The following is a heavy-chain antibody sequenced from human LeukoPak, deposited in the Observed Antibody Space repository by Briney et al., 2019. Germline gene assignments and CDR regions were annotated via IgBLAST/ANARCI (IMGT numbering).Heavy chain of an antibody. J-gene: IGHJ4*02. CDR2: IGHAGDT. CDR3: AALGDSIY. CDR1: GFAFSSCD. D-gene: IGHD1-26*01. Sequence: GGSLRLSCAASGFAFSSCDMHWVRQVSGKGLEWASAIGHAGDTYYADSVKGRFTISREDAKNYFFLQMNSLRAGDTAVYFCAALGDSIYWGQGTLVTVSS. V-gene: IGHV3-13*01.